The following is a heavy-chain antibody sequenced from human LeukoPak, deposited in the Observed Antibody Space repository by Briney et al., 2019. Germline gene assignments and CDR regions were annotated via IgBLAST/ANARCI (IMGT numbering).Heavy chain of an antibody. CDR3: AREGRYCSSTSCSKSFDY. CDR2: IYYSGST. D-gene: IGHD2-2*01. CDR1: GGSISSYY. V-gene: IGHV4-59*01. J-gene: IGHJ4*02. Sequence: SETLSLTCTVSGGSISSYYLSWIRQPPGKGLEWIGYIYYSGSTNYNPSLKSRVTISVDTSKNQFSLKLSSVTAADTAVYYSAREGRYCSSTSCSKSFDYWGQGTLVTVSS.